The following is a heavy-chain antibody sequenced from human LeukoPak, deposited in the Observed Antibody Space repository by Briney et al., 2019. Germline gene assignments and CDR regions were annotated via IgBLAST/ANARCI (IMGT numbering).Heavy chain of an antibody. J-gene: IGHJ4*02. CDR1: GYSISSVFY. CDR3: ARDNGGDDPPTLDY. V-gene: IGHV4-38-2*02. Sequence: PSQTLSLTCAVSGYSISSVFYWAWIRQPPGKGLEWLGIIYYSGNTYYNPSLKSRLTISVDTSKNEFSLKLSSVTAADTAVYYCARDNGGDDPPTLDYWGQGTLVTVSS. D-gene: IGHD2-8*01. CDR2: IYYSGNT.